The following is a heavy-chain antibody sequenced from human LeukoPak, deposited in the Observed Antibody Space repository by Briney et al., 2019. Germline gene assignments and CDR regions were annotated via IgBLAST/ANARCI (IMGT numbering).Heavy chain of an antibody. D-gene: IGHD6-19*01. J-gene: IGHJ4*02. CDR1: GYTFTSYG. V-gene: IGHV1-18*01. Sequence: ASVTVSCKASGYTFTSYGISWVRQAPGQGLEWMGWISAYNGNTNYAQKLQGRVTMTTDTSTSTAYMELRSLRSDDTAVYYCARVGSGWYVVGFDYWGQGTLVTVSS. CDR2: ISAYNGNT. CDR3: ARVGSGWYVVGFDY.